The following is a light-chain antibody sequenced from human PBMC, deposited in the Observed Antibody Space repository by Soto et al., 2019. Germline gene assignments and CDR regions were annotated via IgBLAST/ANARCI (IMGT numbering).Light chain of an antibody. Sequence: QTVVTQEPSFSVSPGGTVTLTCGVNSGSISTSYYPNWCQQTPGQAPRTLIYSTNIRSSGVPDRFSGSILGNKAALTITGAQADDESTYYCVLFLGGGIWVFGGGTKLTVL. CDR1: SGSISTSYY. V-gene: IGLV8-61*01. CDR3: VLFLGGGIWV. J-gene: IGLJ3*02. CDR2: STN.